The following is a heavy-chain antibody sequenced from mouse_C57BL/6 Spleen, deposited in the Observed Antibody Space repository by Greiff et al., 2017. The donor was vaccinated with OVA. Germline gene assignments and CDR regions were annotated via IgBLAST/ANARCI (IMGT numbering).Heavy chain of an antibody. CDR3: ARYWDYFDY. V-gene: IGHV1-66*01. Sequence: VQLVESGPELVKPGASVKISCKASGYSFTSYYIHWVKQRPGQGLEWIGWIYPGSGNTKYNEKFKGKATLTADTSSSTAYMQLSSLTSEDSAVYYCARYWDYFDYWGQGTTLTVSS. CDR1: GYSFTSYY. CDR2: IYPGSGNT. J-gene: IGHJ2*01. D-gene: IGHD4-1*01.